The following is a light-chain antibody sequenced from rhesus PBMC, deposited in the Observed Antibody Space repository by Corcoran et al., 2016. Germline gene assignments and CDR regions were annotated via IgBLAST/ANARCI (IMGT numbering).Light chain of an antibody. CDR1: QGISRW. J-gene: IGKJ1*01. V-gene: IGKV1-21*01. Sequence: DIQMTQSPSSLSASVGDRDTISCRASQGISRWLAWYQQKPGKDPTLLIYKTSSLQSGVPLRFSGRGSGTDFMLTTRRLQPVDFGTDYCKPYNRAPPWTFGQGTKVEIK. CDR2: KTS. CDR3: KPYNRAPPWT.